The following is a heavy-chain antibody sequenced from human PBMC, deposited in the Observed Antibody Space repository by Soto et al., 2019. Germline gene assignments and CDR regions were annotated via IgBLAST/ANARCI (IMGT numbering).Heavy chain of an antibody. J-gene: IGHJ6*02. V-gene: IGHV1-69*13. CDR2: IIPIFGTA. CDR3: ARDVYGSGSLVNYGMDV. CDR1: VGTFSSYA. Sequence: ASVKVSCNASVGTFSSYASSCVRQAPGQGLEWMGGIIPIFGTANYAQKFQGRVTITADESTSTAYMELSSLRSEDTAVYYCARDVYGSGSLVNYGMDVWGQGTTVTVSS. D-gene: IGHD3-10*01.